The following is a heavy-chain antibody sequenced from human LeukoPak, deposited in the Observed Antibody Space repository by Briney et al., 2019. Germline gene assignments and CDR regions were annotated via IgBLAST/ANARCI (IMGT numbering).Heavy chain of an antibody. CDR1: GFTLSEYG. V-gene: IGHV3-30*02. J-gene: IGHJ4*02. Sequence: PGGSLRLSCAASGFTLSEYGMHWVRQAPGKGLEWITFIRYDGYKKYYIDSVKGRFTTSRDNSKNTVSLQMSSLRVEATAVYYCARTAHSFDSSGYYFHFSGQGTRVTVSS. CDR2: IRYDGYKK. D-gene: IGHD3-22*01. CDR3: ARTAHSFDSSGYYFHF.